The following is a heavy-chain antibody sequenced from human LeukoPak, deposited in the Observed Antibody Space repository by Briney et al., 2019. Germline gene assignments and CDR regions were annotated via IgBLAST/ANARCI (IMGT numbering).Heavy chain of an antibody. J-gene: IGHJ5*02. CDR1: GGSISSYQ. Sequence: AETLSLTCTLSGGSISSYQWSWIRQPPGKGLEWIGYMYYSGRTMYNPSLKSRVTISGDTSKNQFSLKLISVTAADAAVYYCAGHDYYGSGSYRWGQGTLVTVSS. CDR2: MYYSGRT. CDR3: AGHDYYGSGSYR. D-gene: IGHD3-10*01. V-gene: IGHV4-59*08.